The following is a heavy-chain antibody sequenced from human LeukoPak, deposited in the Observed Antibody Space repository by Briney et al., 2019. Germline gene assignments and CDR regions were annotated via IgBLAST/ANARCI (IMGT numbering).Heavy chain of an antibody. CDR1: GYTFSGYY. V-gene: IGHV1-2*02. J-gene: IGHJ4*02. CDR3: ASMGETTSYDFWCGSADY. CDR2: ISPNSGGT. Sequence: ASVRLSCKASGYTFSGYYMHWVRQAPGQGLEWLGWISPNSGGTNYADTFKGRVTMTRDKSISTPYMELSRLRSDDTAFYYCASMGETTSYDFWCGSADYWGRGTLVTVSS. D-gene: IGHD3-3*01.